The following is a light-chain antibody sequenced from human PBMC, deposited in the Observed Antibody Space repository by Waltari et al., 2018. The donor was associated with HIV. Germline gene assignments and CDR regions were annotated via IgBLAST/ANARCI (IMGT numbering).Light chain of an antibody. Sequence: QSALTQPASVSGSPGQSIPISCTGTSSDVGDYYSLSWYQLHPGKAPKLMIYEVSNRPSGVSNRFSGSKSGNTASLTISGLQAEDEADYYCSSYTTSSTWVFGGGTTLTVL. CDR2: EVS. CDR1: SSDVGDYYS. V-gene: IGLV2-14*01. CDR3: SSYTTSSTWV. J-gene: IGLJ3*02.